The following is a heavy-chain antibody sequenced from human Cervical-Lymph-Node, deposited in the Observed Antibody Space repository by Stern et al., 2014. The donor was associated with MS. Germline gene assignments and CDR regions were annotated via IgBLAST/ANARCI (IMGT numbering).Heavy chain of an antibody. CDR2: IKRKTDGGTT. CDR1: GFTFSKAW. Sequence: ELQLVESGGGLVKPGGSLRLSCAASGFTFSKAWMTWVRQAPGKGLEWVGRIKRKTDGGTTDSAAAVKGRFTISRDDSNNTVYLQMNSLQIEDTAVYHCTTTSETWLDFDHWGQGTLVTVSS. CDR3: TTTSETWLDFDH. J-gene: IGHJ4*02. V-gene: IGHV3-15*05. D-gene: IGHD6-19*01.